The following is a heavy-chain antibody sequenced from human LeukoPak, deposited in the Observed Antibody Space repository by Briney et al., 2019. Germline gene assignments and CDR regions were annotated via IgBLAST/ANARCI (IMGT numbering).Heavy chain of an antibody. CDR2: ISRSGDTT. Sequence: GGSLRLSCAASGFTFSSYAMRWVRQAPGKGLEWVSSISRSGDTTYYADSVKGRFTISRDNSKNTLYLQMNSLRAEDTAVYFCADSNYWYPIDYWGQGTLVTVSS. V-gene: IGHV3-23*01. CDR1: GFTFSSYA. CDR3: ADSNYWYPIDY. D-gene: IGHD4-11*01. J-gene: IGHJ4*02.